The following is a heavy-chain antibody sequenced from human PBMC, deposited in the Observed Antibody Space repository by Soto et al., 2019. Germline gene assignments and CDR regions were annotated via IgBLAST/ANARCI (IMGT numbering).Heavy chain of an antibody. CDR3: ARQNGSFRSWFDS. V-gene: IGHV4-59*08. Sequence: SETLSLTCAVYGGSFSGYYWSWIRQTPGKGLEWIAYIYFSGYTNYSPSLKSRVIISVDTSKNQFSLKLTSVTAADTAMYYCARQNGSFRSWFDSWGQGTLLTVSS. D-gene: IGHD3-10*01. J-gene: IGHJ5*01. CDR2: IYFSGYT. CDR1: GGSFSGYY.